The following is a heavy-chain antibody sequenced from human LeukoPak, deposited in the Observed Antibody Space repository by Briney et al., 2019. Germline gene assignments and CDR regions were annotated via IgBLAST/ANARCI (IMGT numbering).Heavy chain of an antibody. CDR1: SASLSGSY. CDR3: ACGSSYFPPYYFES. D-gene: IGHD1-26*01. J-gene: IGHJ4*02. V-gene: IGHV4-34*01. CDR2: INPSGDS. Sequence: SETLSLTCGVSSASLSGSYWSWIRETPGKGLEWIGAINPSGDSQYNPSRDGRVTISLVTSKLQFSLNLTSVTAADRAVYYCACGSSYFPPYYFESWGQGTLVTVSS.